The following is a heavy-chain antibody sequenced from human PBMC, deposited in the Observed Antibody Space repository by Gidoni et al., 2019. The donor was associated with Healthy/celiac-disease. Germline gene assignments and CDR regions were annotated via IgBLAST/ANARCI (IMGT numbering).Heavy chain of an antibody. CDR3: ARAKGAWLQLFDY. J-gene: IGHJ4*02. Sequence: EVQLVEAGGGLVQPGRSLRLSCAASGFTFDDYAMHWVRQTPGKGLELVSSISWNSARLGYADSVKGRFAISRDHARNSLYLQLNSLRPEDTALYYCARAKGAWLQLFDYWGQGTLVTVSS. V-gene: IGHV3-9*01. D-gene: IGHD5-18*01. CDR1: GFTFDDYA. CDR2: ISWNSARL.